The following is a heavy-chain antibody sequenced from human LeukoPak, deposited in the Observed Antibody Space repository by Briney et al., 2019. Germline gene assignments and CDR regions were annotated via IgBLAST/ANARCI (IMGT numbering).Heavy chain of an antibody. CDR1: GFTFGSYW. CDR3: ARAKSLFDP. CDR2: IKQDGSEK. D-gene: IGHD3-10*01. V-gene: IGHV3-7*03. Sequence: GGSLRLSCAASGFTFGSYWMSWVRQAPGKGLEWVANIKQDGSEKYYVDSVKGRFTISRGNAKNSLYLQMNSLRAEDTAVYYCARAKSLFDPWGQGTLVTVSS. J-gene: IGHJ5*02.